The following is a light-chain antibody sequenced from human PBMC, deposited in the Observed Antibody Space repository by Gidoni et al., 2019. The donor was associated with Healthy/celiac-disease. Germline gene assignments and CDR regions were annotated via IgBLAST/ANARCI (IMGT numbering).Light chain of an antibody. V-gene: IGKV4-1*01. CDR2: WSS. CDR1: QSVFYSSNNKNY. CDR3: QQYYSTPPWT. Sequence: DIVMTQSPDSLAVSLGERATINCKSSQSVFYSSNNKNYLAWYQQKPGQPPKLLIYWSSTRESGVPDRFSGSGSGTDVTLTISSLQAEDVAVYYCQQYYSTPPWTFGQGTKVEIK. J-gene: IGKJ1*01.